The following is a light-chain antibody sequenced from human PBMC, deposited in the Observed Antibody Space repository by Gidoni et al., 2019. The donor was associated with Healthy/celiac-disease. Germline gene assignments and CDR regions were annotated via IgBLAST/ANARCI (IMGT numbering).Light chain of an antibody. J-gene: IGKJ1*01. V-gene: IGKV3-11*01. CDR3: QQRSNSWT. CDR1: QSLSSY. CDR2: DAS. Sequence: EIVLTQSPATLSLSPGERATLSCRASQSLSSYLAWYQQKPGQAPRLLIYDASNRATGIPARFSGSGSGTDFTLTISSLEPEDFAVYYCQQRSNSWTFXXXTKVEIK.